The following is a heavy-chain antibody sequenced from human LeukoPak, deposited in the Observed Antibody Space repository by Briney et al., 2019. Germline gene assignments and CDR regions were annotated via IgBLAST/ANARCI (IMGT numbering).Heavy chain of an antibody. CDR3: ARDYIQGYSYGEFDY. V-gene: IGHV3-30-3*01. D-gene: IGHD5-18*01. CDR1: GFTFSSYW. Sequence: PGGSLRLSCAASGFTFSSYWMSWVRQAPGKGLEWVAVISYDGSNKYYADSVKGRFTISRDNSKNTLYLQMNSLRAEDTAVYYCARDYIQGYSYGEFDYWGQGTLVTVSS. CDR2: ISYDGSNK. J-gene: IGHJ4*02.